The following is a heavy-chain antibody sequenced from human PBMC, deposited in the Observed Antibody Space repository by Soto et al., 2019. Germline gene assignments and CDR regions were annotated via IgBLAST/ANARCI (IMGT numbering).Heavy chain of an antibody. D-gene: IGHD6-19*01. V-gene: IGHV3-23*01. CDR1: GFTFSSLN. CDR2: IRGSGGST. J-gene: IGHJ6*04. Sequence: PMRLSCAVAGFTFSSLNINWVRQAQGRGLGWVSAIRGSGGSTYYADSVKGRFTISRDNSKNTLYLQMNSLRAEDTAVYYCSKADEWLAPYYYGMDVWGNGTTVTVSS. CDR3: SKADEWLAPYYYGMDV.